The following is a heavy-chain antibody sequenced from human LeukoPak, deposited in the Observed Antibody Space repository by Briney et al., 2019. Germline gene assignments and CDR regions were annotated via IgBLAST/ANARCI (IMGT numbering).Heavy chain of an antibody. Sequence: ASVKVSCKASGYTLTTYFMHWVRQAPGQGLEWMGIINPRGGSTRYAQKFQGRVTMTSDTSTSTVYMELSSLRSEDTAVYYCARGDYDILTGYYRFDPWGQGTLVTVSS. J-gene: IGHJ5*02. CDR3: ARGDYDILTGYYRFDP. CDR1: GYTLTTYF. D-gene: IGHD3-9*01. V-gene: IGHV1-46*01. CDR2: INPRGGST.